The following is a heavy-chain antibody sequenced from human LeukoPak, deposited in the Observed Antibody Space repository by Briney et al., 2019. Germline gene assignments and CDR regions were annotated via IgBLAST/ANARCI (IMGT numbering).Heavy chain of an antibody. V-gene: IGHV3-21*01. J-gene: IGHJ4*02. CDR2: ISSSSSYI. CDR3: ATAPGRAAAGTSFDH. CDR1: GFTFCSYS. Sequence: PGGSLRLSCAASGFTFCSYSMNWVRQAPGKGLEWVSSISSSSSYIYYADSVKGRFTISRDNAKNSLYLQMNSLRAEDTAVYYCATAPGRAAAGTSFDHWGQGTLVTVSS. D-gene: IGHD6-13*01.